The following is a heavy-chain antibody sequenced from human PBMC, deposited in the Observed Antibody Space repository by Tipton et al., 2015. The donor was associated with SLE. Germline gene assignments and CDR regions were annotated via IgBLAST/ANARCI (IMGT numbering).Heavy chain of an antibody. CDR2: IYYSGST. CDR1: GGSISSYY. J-gene: IGHJ4*02. V-gene: IGHV4-59*12. Sequence: LRLSCTVSGGSISSYYWSWIRQPPGKGLEWIGYIYYSGSTNYNPSLKSRVTISVDASKNQFSLKLSSVTAADTAVYYCASEYYYDSSGHPGYFDYWGQGTLVTVSS. D-gene: IGHD3-22*01. CDR3: ASEYYYDSSGHPGYFDY.